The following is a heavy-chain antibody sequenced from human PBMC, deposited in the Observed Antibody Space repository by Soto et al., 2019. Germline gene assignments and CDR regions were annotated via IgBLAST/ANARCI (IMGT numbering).Heavy chain of an antibody. CDR3: ANRPPYFNNRTAAGFGP. J-gene: IGHJ5*02. Sequence: SGPTLVNPPQTLTLTWTFSGSSLSTSRVGVGWIRQPPGQALECLVFIYWDDDKRYSPSLKSRLTITKDTSKNQVILSMTSLDPADTATFSYANRPPYFNNRTAAGFGPWGQGDLVPVAS. D-gene: IGHD3-10*01. V-gene: IGHV2-5*02. CDR1: GSSLSTSRVG. CDR2: IYWDDDK.